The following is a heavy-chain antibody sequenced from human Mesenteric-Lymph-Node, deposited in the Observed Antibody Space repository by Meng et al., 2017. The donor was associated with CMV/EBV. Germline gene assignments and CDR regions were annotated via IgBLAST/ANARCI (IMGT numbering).Heavy chain of an antibody. CDR3: ARAYGGNPFADY. J-gene: IGHJ4*02. Sequence: ASVKVSCKASGYSFASYGISWVRQAPGQGLEWVGWIGAYNGITTYAQNFQGRVTMTIDTSTDTAYMDLRSLRSDDTAVYYCARAYGGNPFADYWGQGTLVTVSS. CDR1: GYSFASYG. V-gene: IGHV1-18*01. D-gene: IGHD4-23*01. CDR2: IGAYNGIT.